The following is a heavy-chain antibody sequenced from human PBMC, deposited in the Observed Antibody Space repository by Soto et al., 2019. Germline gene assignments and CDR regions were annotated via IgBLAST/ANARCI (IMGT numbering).Heavy chain of an antibody. CDR2: ISYDGSNK. CDR1: GFTFSSYG. Sequence: QVQLVESGGGVVQPGRSLRLSCAASGFTFSSYGMHWVRQAPGKGLEWVAVISYDGSNKYYADSVEGRFTISRDNSKNAPYLQMTRLRAEDTAVYYCAKDPQYSSGWYGGYYYYYYGMDVWGQGTTVTVSS. V-gene: IGHV3-30*18. J-gene: IGHJ6*02. D-gene: IGHD6-19*01. CDR3: AKDPQYSSGWYGGYYYYYYGMDV.